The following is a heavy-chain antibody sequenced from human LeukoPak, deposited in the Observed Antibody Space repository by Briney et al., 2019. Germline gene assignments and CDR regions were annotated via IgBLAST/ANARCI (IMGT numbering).Heavy chain of an antibody. D-gene: IGHD3-22*01. CDR1: GFPLSTIGVG. V-gene: IGHV2-5*01. J-gene: IGHJ5*02. CDR3: AHDRAGIGFDP. CDR2: IYWNDNK. Sequence: SGPTLVKPTQTLTLTCTFSGFPLSTIGVGVTWVRQPPGKALEWLGLIYWNDNKHYSPSLKTRLTITKDTSKKQVVLTMTNMDPVDTATYYCAHDRAGIGFDPWGQGTLVTVSS.